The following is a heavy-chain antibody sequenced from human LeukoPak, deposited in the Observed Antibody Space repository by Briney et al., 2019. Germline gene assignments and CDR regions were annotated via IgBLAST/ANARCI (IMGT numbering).Heavy chain of an antibody. J-gene: IGHJ4*02. CDR1: GYTFTTYY. CDR3: ARASDQYFDY. V-gene: IGHV1-46*01. Sequence: ASVKVSCKASGYTFTTYYMHRVRQAPGEGLEWMGIINPSGDTTNYAQRFQGRVTMTRDTSTSTVYMELSSLKSDDTAVYYCARASDQYFDYWGQGTPVTVSS. CDR2: INPSGDTT.